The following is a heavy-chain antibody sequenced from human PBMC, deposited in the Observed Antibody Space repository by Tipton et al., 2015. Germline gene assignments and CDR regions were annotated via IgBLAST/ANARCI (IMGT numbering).Heavy chain of an antibody. J-gene: IGHJ4*02. CDR2: ISRGGKTI. CDR3: AGVSRYCSDTSCSDFDF. Sequence: GSLRLSCAASGFTFSDYYMSWVRQPPGKGLEWVSYISRGGKTIYYADSMKGRFTISRDNAENSLYLQMNSLRAEDTAIYYCAGVSRYCSDTSCSDFDFWGQGTLVAVSS. D-gene: IGHD2-15*01. V-gene: IGHV3-11*01. CDR1: GFTFSDYY.